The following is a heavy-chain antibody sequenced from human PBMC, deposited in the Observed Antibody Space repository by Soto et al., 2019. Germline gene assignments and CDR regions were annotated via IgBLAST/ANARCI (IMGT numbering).Heavy chain of an antibody. D-gene: IGHD5-18*01. CDR3: ARHCRAGYISPFDY. J-gene: IGHJ4*02. V-gene: IGHV4-59*08. CDR1: GGSISSYY. CDR2: IYYSGST. Sequence: QVQLQESGPGLVKPSETLSLTCTVSGGSISSYYWSWIRQPPGKGLEWIGYIYYSGSTNYNPSLKSRVTISVDTSKNQFSLKLSSMTAADTAVYYCARHCRAGYISPFDYWGQGTLVTVSS.